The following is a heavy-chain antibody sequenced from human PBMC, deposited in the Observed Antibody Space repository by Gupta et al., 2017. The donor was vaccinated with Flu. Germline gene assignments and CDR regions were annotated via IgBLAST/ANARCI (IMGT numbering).Heavy chain of an antibody. D-gene: IGHD2-2*01. Sequence: QVQLQQWGVGLLKPSETLSLTCAVYGGSFSGFYWSWIRQPPGKGLEWIGEINHSGSTNYNPSLKSRVTISVDTSKNQFSLKLSSVTAADTAVYYCARGRRLWPAATYYFDYWGQGTLVTVSS. CDR2: INHSGST. J-gene: IGHJ4*02. CDR1: GGSFSGFY. V-gene: IGHV4-34*01. CDR3: ARGRRLWPAATYYFDY.